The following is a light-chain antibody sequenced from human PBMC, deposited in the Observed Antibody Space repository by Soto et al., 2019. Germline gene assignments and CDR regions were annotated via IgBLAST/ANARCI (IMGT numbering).Light chain of an antibody. Sequence: EIVLTQSPGTLSSSPGERATLSCRASQSVSSSYLAWYQQKPGLAPRLLIYGASSRATGIPDRFSGSGSGTDFTLTISRLEPEDFAVYYFQQYGSSALTFGGGTKVEIK. V-gene: IGKV3-20*01. CDR1: QSVSSSY. CDR2: GAS. CDR3: QQYGSSALT. J-gene: IGKJ4*01.